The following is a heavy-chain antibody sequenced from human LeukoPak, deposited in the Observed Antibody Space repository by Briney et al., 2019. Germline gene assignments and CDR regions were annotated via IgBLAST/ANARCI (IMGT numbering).Heavy chain of an antibody. CDR3: ARDGGLDY. J-gene: IGHJ4*02. V-gene: IGHV1-2*02. Sequence: GASVKVSCKASGYTFTGYYMHWVRQAPGQGLEWMGWINPNSGGTNYAQKFQGRVTLTRDTSINTAYLELSMLGSDDTAVYYCARDGGLDYWGQGTLPNVSS. CDR2: INPNSGGT. CDR1: GYTFTGYY.